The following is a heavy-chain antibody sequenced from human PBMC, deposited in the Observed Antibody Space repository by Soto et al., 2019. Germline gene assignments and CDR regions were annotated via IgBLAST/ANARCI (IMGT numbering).Heavy chain of an antibody. V-gene: IGHV1-18*01. CDR1: AYPFTSYG. CDR2: ISVYNGNT. CDR3: ARGFRSVLPYYYYGLDV. D-gene: IGHD2-15*01. Sequence: QVQLVQSGVEVKNPGASVRVSCKASAYPFTSYGISWVRQAPGQGLEWMGWISVYNGNTNYAREFQGRVTLTTDTSTSTAYMELRSLRSDDTAVYYCARGFRSVLPYYYYGLDVWGQGTTVIVSS. J-gene: IGHJ6*02.